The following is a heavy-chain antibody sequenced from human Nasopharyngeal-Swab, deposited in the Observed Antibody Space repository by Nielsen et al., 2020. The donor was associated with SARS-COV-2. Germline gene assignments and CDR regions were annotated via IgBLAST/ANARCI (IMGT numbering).Heavy chain of an antibody. CDR1: GYTFTSYA. D-gene: IGHD3-10*02. Sequence: ASVKVSCKASGYTFTSYAMNWVRQAPGQGLEWMGWINTNTGNPTYAQGFTGRFVFSLDTSVSTAYLQISSLKDEDTAVYYCARDPLFGELFGVQYYYYGMDVWGQGTTVTVSS. CDR3: ARDPLFGELFGVQYYYYGMDV. J-gene: IGHJ6*02. CDR2: INTNTGNP. V-gene: IGHV7-4-1*02.